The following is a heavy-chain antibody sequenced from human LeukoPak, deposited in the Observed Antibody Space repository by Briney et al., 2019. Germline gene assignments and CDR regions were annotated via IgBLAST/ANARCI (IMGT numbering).Heavy chain of an antibody. CDR3: AKSSSNLFRLFDH. Sequence: PGGSLRLSCAASGFTFSSYAMSWVRQAPGKGLEWVSVISGSGGTTYYADSVKGRFTISRDNSKNTLYLQMNSLRAEDTAVYYCAKSSSNLFRLFDHWGQGTLVTVSS. CDR2: ISGSGGTT. V-gene: IGHV3-23*01. D-gene: IGHD4-11*01. CDR1: GFTFSSYA. J-gene: IGHJ4*02.